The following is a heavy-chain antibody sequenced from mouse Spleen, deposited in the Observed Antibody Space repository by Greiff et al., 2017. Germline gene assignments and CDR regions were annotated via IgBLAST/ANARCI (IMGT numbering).Heavy chain of an antibody. CDR1: GFTFSSYA. D-gene: IGHD2-4*01. CDR3: ARGGGDYLAWFAY. CDR2: ISDGGSYT. J-gene: IGHJ3*01. V-gene: IGHV5-4*03. Sequence: EVKLVESGGGLVKPGGSLKLSCAASGFTFSSYAMSWVRQTPEKRLEWVATISDGGSYTYYPDNVKGRFTISRDNAKNNLYLQMSHLKSEDTAMYYCARGGGDYLAWFAYGGQGTLVTVSA.